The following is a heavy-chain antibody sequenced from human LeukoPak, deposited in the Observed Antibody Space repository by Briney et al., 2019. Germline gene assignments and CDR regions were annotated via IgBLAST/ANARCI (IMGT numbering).Heavy chain of an antibody. CDR2: ISYDGSNK. CDR1: GFTFSSHA. Sequence: GGSLRLSCAASGFTFSSHAMHWVRQAPGKGLEWVAVISYDGSNKYYADSVKGRFTISRDNSKNTLYLQMNSLRAEDTAVYYCARDLGSRDGYNPPNLFDSWGQGTLVTVSS. J-gene: IGHJ4*02. D-gene: IGHD5-24*01. V-gene: IGHV3-30*04. CDR3: ARDLGSRDGYNPPNLFDS.